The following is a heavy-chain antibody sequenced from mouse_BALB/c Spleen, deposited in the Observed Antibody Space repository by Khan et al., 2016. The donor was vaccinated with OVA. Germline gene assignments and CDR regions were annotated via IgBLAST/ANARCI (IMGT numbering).Heavy chain of an antibody. Sequence: EVQLQESGPGLVKPSQSLSLTCTVTGYSITSDYAWNWIRQFPGNNLEWMGYISYSGNTKYNPSLKSRISITRDTSKNQFFLQLNSVTIEETATYYWARIKGGDFDYWGQGTTLKVSS. CDR3: ARIKGGDFDY. CDR2: ISYSGNT. V-gene: IGHV3-2*02. CDR1: GYSITSDYA. J-gene: IGHJ2*01.